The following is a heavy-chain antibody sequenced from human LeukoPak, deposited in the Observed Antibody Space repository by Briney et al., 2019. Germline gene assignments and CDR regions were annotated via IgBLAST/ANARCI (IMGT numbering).Heavy chain of an antibody. CDR3: GRDFLDY. J-gene: IGHJ4*02. Sequence: PGGSLRLSCAASGFTFSSYWMTWVRQAPGKGLEWVANIKEDGSEKYYVDSVKGRFTISRDNATNSLYLQMNSLRVEDTAIYYCGRDFLDYWGQGILVTVSS. CDR1: GFTFSSYW. CDR2: IKEDGSEK. V-gene: IGHV3-7*01.